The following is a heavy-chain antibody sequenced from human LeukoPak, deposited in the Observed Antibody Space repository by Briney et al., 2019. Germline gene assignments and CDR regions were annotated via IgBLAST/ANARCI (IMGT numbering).Heavy chain of an antibody. J-gene: IGHJ4*02. CDR2: IIPIFGTA. D-gene: IGHD2-15*01. V-gene: IGHV1-69*05. CDR1: GGTFSSYA. CDR3: ARVQCSGGSCYSGY. Sequence: GASVKVSCKASGGTFSSYAISWVRQAPGQGLEWMGRIIPIFGTANYAQKFQGRVTITTDESTSTAYMELSSLRSEDTAVYYCARVQCSGGSCYSGYWGQGTLVTVSS.